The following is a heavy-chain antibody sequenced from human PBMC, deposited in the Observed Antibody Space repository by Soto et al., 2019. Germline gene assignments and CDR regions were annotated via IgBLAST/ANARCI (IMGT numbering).Heavy chain of an antibody. CDR1: GYTFTAFD. D-gene: IGHD3-16*01. Sequence: QAHLEQSGAEVKRPGASVKVSCKASGYTFTAFDINWLRQASGQGPEWMGWMNAKSGDTFFAQRFQGKFNMTWDTSLSTAYMEVGGLTSDDTAMYYCARGNPFNYAGFDVWGQGTTVAVSS. CDR3: ARGNPFNYAGFDV. CDR2: MNAKSGDT. V-gene: IGHV1-8*01. J-gene: IGHJ6*02.